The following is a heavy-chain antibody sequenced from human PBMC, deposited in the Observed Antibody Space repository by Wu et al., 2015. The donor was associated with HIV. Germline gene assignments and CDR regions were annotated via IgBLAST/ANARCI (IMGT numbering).Heavy chain of an antibody. V-gene: IGHV1-18*04. CDR1: GYTFTGYY. CDR3: ARDLSGYSYGYYRFGDY. Sequence: QVQVVQSGAEVKKPGASVKVSCKASGYTFTGYYMHWVRQAPGQGLEWMGWISVYNGNTNYAQKLQGRVTMTTDTSTSTAYMELRSLRSDDTAVYYCARDLSGYSYGYYRFGDYWGQGTLVTVSS. CDR2: ISVYNGNT. D-gene: IGHD5-18*01. J-gene: IGHJ4*02.